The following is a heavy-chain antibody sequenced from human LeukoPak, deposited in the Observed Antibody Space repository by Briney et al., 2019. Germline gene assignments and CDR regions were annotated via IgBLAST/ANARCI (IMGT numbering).Heavy chain of an antibody. Sequence: SQTLSLTCTVSGGSISSGSYYWSWLRQPAGKGLEWIGRIYTSGSTNYNPSLKSRVTISVDTSKNQFSLKLSSVTAADTAVYYCASPEGYWGQGTLVTVSS. CDR1: GGSISSGSYY. V-gene: IGHV4-61*02. J-gene: IGHJ4*02. CDR3: ASPEGY. CDR2: IYTSGST.